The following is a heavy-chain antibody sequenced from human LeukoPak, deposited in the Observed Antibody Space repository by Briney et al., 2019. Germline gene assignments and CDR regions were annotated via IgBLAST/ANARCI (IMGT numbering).Heavy chain of an antibody. CDR3: VSTGFDI. J-gene: IGHJ3*02. V-gene: IGHV3-74*01. CDR1: GFTFTSHW. CDR2: TNPDGSTT. D-gene: IGHD1-1*01. Sequence: GRPLRLSCAGSGFTFTSHWVYWVRHPPGGGLVWVSRTNPDGSTTAYADAVRGRFTISRDNAKYTVYLQMNSLRTEDTAMYYCVSTGFDIWGQGTMVTVSS.